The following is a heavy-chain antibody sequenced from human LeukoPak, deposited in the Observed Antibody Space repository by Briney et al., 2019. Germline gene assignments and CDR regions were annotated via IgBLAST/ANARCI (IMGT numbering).Heavy chain of an antibody. CDR2: INPNSGGT. Sequence: ASVKVSCKAAGDTFTGYYMHLVRQAPGQGLEWMGWINPNSGGTNYAQKFQGRVTMTRDTSISTAYMELSRLRSDDTAVYYCARGRSGDKIGYWGQGTLVTVSS. CDR3: ARGRSGDKIGY. CDR1: GDTFTGYY. D-gene: IGHD2-21*01. J-gene: IGHJ4*02. V-gene: IGHV1-2*02.